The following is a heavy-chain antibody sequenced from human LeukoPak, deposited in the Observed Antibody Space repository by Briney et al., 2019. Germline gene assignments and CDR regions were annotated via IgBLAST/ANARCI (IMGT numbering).Heavy chain of an antibody. CDR3: ARGYIAASAVKFDP. D-gene: IGHD6-13*01. Sequence: PGGSLRLSCAASGFTFSRYSMNWVRQAPGKGLEWVSSISTSSSYIYYADSVKGRFTISRDNAKNSLYLQMNSLRAEDTALYYCARGYIAASAVKFDPWGQGTLVTVSS. CDR2: ISTSSSYI. V-gene: IGHV3-21*04. CDR1: GFTFSRYS. J-gene: IGHJ5*02.